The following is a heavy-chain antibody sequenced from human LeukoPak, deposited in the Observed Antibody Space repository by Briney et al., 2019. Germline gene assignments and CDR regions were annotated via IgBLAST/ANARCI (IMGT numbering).Heavy chain of an antibody. Sequence: GGSLRLSCAASGFTFSNAWMSWVRQAPGKGLEWVSAISGSGGSTYYADSVKGRFTISRDNSKNTLYLQMNSLRAEDTAVYYCAKDLGSRQWLLDYWGQGTLVTVSS. V-gene: IGHV3-23*01. CDR1: GFTFSNAW. CDR3: AKDLGSRQWLLDY. CDR2: ISGSGGST. J-gene: IGHJ4*02. D-gene: IGHD6-19*01.